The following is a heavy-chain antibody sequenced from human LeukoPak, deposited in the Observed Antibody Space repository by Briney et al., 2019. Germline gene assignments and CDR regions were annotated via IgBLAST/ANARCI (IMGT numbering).Heavy chain of an antibody. Sequence: GGSLRLSCAASGFTFRSYWMHWVRQAPGKGLEWVANIKQDGSEKYYVDSVKGRFTISRDNAKNSLYLQMNSLRAEDTAVYYCAREFQGATSSGSYYNYYYYYYMDVWGKGTTVTVSS. V-gene: IGHV3-7*01. J-gene: IGHJ6*03. D-gene: IGHD3-10*01. CDR2: IKQDGSEK. CDR3: AREFQGATSSGSYYNYYYYYYMDV. CDR1: GFTFRSYW.